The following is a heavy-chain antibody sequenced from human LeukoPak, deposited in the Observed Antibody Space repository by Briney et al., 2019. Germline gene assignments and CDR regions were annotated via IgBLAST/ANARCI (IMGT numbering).Heavy chain of an antibody. D-gene: IGHD2-2*02. CDR2: INHSGST. Sequence: SETLSLTCAVYGGSFSGYYWSWIRQPPGKGLEWIGEINHSGSTNHNPSLKSRVTISVDTSKNQFSLKLSSVTAADTAAYYCARGHPPIVVVPAAIGYYYYGMDVWGKGTTVTVSS. V-gene: IGHV4-34*01. CDR3: ARGHPPIVVVPAAIGYYYYGMDV. CDR1: GGSFSGYY. J-gene: IGHJ6*04.